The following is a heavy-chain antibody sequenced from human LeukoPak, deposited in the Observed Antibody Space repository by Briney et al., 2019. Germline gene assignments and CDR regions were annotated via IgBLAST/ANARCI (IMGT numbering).Heavy chain of an antibody. CDR3: ARTLALYGSGSFFDF. J-gene: IGHJ4*02. D-gene: IGHD3-10*01. CDR1: GFTFSNYA. CDR2: ISYDGSIK. Sequence: PGGSLRLSCVASGFTFSNYAMHWIRQAPGKGLEWVAVISYDGSIKYHADSLKGRFTISRDNSKNTLYLQMNSLRAEDTAVYYCARTLALYGSGSFFDFWGQGTLVTVSS. V-gene: IGHV3-30-3*01.